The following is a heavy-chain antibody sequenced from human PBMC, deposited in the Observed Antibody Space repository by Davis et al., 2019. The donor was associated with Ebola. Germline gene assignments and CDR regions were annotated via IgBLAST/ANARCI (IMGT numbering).Heavy chain of an antibody. CDR1: GFTFSSYW. V-gene: IGHV3-7*01. CDR2: IKQDGSEK. Sequence: PGGSLRLSCAASGFTFSSYWMSWVRQALGKGLEWVANIKQDGSEKYYVDSVKGRFTISRDNAKNSLYLQMNSLRAEDTAVYYCARESCSSTSCYLIGVGDGMDVWGQGTTVTVSS. CDR3: ARESCSSTSCYLIGVGDGMDV. J-gene: IGHJ6*02. D-gene: IGHD2-2*01.